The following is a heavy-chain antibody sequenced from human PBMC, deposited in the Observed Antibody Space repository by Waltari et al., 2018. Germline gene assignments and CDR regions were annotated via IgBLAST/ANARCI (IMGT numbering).Heavy chain of an antibody. Sequence: QLQLQASSPGLVKPSGTLSLTCAVSGASVTSSYLWNWVRQPPGKGLEWIGQVHGSGRTNYNPSFASRVTVSLDTSNNQVSLKVTSATAADTAVYYCARDRGRGLYLDSWGPGTLVTVSP. D-gene: IGHD2-15*01. CDR3: ARDRGRGLYLDS. CDR2: VHGSGRT. J-gene: IGHJ4*02. CDR1: GASVTSSYL. V-gene: IGHV4-4*02.